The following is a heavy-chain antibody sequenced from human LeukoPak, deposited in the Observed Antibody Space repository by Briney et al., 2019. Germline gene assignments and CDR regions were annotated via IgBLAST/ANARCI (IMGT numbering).Heavy chain of an antibody. CDR3: ARVLRYCSGGNCYSGGLGYMDV. D-gene: IGHD2-15*01. Sequence: PGGSLRLSCAASGFTFSSYSMNWVRQAPAKGLEWVSYISSNSSTIYYADSVKGRFTISRDNAKNSLYLQMNSLRAEDTAVYYCARVLRYCSGGNCYSGGLGYMDVWGKGTPVTIPS. CDR1: GFTFSSYS. J-gene: IGHJ6*03. CDR2: ISSNSSTI. V-gene: IGHV3-48*01.